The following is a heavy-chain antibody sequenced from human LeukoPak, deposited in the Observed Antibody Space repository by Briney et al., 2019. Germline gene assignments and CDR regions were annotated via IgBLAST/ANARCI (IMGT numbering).Heavy chain of an antibody. V-gene: IGHV4-59*01. CDR1: GGSISSYY. CDR2: IYYSGST. CDR3: ARAYSRILKQDAFDI. J-gene: IGHJ3*02. Sequence: SETLSLTCTVSGGSISSYYWSWIRQPPGKGLEWIGYIYYSGSTNYNPSLKSRVTISVDTSKNQFSLKLSSVTAADTAVYYCARAYSRILKQDAFDIWGQGTMVTVSS. D-gene: IGHD6-13*01.